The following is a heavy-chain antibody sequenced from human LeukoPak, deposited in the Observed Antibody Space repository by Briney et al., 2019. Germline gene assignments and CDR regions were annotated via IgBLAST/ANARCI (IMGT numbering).Heavy chain of an antibody. D-gene: IGHD3-22*01. CDR1: GGSISSGDYY. J-gene: IGHJ4*02. V-gene: IGHV4-30-4*01. Sequence: PSETLSLTCTVSGGSISSGDYYWSWIRQPPGKGLEWIGYIYYSGSTYYNPSLKSRVTISVDTSKNQFSLKLSSVTAADTAVYYCAREGSVTMIVVDWGQGTLVTVSS. CDR3: AREGSVTMIVVD. CDR2: IYYSGST.